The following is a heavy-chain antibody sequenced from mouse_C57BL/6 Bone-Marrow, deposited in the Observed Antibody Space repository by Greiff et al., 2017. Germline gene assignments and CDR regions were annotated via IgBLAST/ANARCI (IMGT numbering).Heavy chain of an antibody. V-gene: IGHV10-1*01. J-gene: IGHJ3*01. CDR1: GFSFNTYA. Sequence: EVQGVESGGGLVQPKGSLKLSCAASGFSFNTYAMNWVRQAPGKGLEWVARIRSKSNNYATYYADSVKDRFNISRDDSESMLYLQMNNLKTEDTAMYYCVRRLGQGAYWGQGTLVTVSA. CDR3: VRRLGQGAY. D-gene: IGHD4-1*01. CDR2: IRSKSNNYAT.